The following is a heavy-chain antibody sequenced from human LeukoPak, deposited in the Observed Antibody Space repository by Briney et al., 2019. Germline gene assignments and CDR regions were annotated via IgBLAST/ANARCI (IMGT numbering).Heavy chain of an antibody. CDR3: ARGSPVDY. Sequence: PGGSLRLSCVASGFTFSDYWMAWVRQAPGKGLEWVANIKQDGSEKYYVDSVKGRFIISRDNAKNSLYLQMNTLRAEDTAVYYCARGSPVDYWGQGTLVTLSS. V-gene: IGHV3-7*01. CDR2: IKQDGSEK. CDR1: GFTFSDYW. J-gene: IGHJ4*02.